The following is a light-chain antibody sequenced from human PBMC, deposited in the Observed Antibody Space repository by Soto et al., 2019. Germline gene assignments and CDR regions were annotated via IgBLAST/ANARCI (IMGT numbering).Light chain of an antibody. V-gene: IGKV3-15*01. CDR1: QSVSSN. CDR3: QQYNNWPPVIT. CDR2: GAS. Sequence: EIVMTQSPATLSVSPGERATLSCRARQSVSSNLAWYQQKPGQAPRLLIHGASTRATGIPARFSGSGSGTEFTRTISSLQSEDFAFYYCQQYNNWPPVITFGQGTRLEIK. J-gene: IGKJ5*01.